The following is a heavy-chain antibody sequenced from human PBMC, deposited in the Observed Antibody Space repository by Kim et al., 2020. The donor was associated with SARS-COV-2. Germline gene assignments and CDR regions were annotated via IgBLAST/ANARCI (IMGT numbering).Heavy chain of an antibody. CDR3: ARDRSYGSGSYSTN. V-gene: IGHV1-69*13. J-gene: IGHJ4*02. D-gene: IGHD3-10*01. Sequence: SVKVSCKASGGTFSSYAISRVRQAPGQGLEWMGGIIPIFGTANYAQKFQGRVTITADESTSTAYMELSSLRSEDTAVYYCARDRSYGSGSYSTNWGQGTLVTVSS. CDR2: IIPIFGTA. CDR1: GGTFSSYA.